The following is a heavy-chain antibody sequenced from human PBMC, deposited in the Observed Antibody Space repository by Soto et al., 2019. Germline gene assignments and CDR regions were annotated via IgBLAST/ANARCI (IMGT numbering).Heavy chain of an antibody. Sequence: ASVKVSCKASGYTFTNYAMHWVRQAPGQRLEWMGWINAGNGNTKYSQKFQGRVTITRDTSASTAYMELSSLRSEDTAVYYCARVSGYYLPDYWGQGTLXTVSS. J-gene: IGHJ4*02. CDR3: ARVSGYYLPDY. V-gene: IGHV1-3*01. CDR2: INAGNGNT. CDR1: GYTFTNYA. D-gene: IGHD5-12*01.